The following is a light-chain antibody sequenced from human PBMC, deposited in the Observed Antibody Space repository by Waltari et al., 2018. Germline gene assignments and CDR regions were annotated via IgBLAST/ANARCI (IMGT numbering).Light chain of an antibody. J-gene: IGKJ1*01. CDR1: QRITNW. CDR2: KAS. Sequence: DIQMTQSPSTLSASVGDRVTITCRASQRITNWLAWYQKKPGKAPKLLIYKASTLESGVPSRFSGSGSGTEFTLTISSLQPDDLATYYCQQYDNYWTFGQGTKVEIK. CDR3: QQYDNYWT. V-gene: IGKV1-5*03.